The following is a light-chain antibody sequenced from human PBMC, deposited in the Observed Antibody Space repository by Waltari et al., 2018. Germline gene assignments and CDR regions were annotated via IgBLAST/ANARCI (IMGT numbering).Light chain of an antibody. CDR3: QQHYSSPLT. CDR2: WAS. CDR1: QRVFHSSDSQNY. J-gene: IGKJ4*01. V-gene: IGKV4-1*01. Sequence: IVMTQSPDSLAVSLGERATINCKSRQRVFHSSDSQNYLTWYQQKPGQPPKLLIYWASTRQSGVPDRFRGSGSGTDFTLNISSLQAEDVALYYCQQHYSSPLTFGGGTKVEIQ.